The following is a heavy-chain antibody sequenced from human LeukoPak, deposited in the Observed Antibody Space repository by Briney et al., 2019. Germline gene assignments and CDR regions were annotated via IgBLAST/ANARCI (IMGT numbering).Heavy chain of an antibody. D-gene: IGHD3-10*01. Sequence: GGSLRLSCAASGFTFSSYGMHWVRQATGKGLEWVSAIGTAGDTYYPGSVKGRFTISRENAKNSLYLQMNSLRAGDTAVYYCARGLSYGSGSYYTNFDYWGQGTLVTVSS. CDR2: IGTAGDT. CDR3: ARGLSYGSGSYYTNFDY. J-gene: IGHJ4*02. V-gene: IGHV3-13*01. CDR1: GFTFSSYG.